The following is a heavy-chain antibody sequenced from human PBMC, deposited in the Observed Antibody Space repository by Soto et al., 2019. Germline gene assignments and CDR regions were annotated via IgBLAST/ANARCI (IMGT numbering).Heavy chain of an antibody. CDR1: GCTFSSYA. J-gene: IGHJ4*02. CDR2: IIPIFGTA. CDR3: ARARVRLGEVSPNDY. Sequence: SVKVSCKASGCTFSSYAISWVRQAPGQGLEWMGGIIPIFGTANYAQKFQGRVTITADESTSTDYMELSRLRSEDTAVYYCARARVRLGEVSPNDYWGQGTLVTVSS. D-gene: IGHD3-16*02. V-gene: IGHV1-69*13.